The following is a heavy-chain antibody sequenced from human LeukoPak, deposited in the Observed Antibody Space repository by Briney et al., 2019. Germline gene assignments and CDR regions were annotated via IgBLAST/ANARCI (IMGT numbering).Heavy chain of an antibody. Sequence: GGSLRLSCAASGFTFSSCEMNWVRQAPGKGLEWVSYISSSGSTIYYADSVKGRFAISRDNAKNSLYLQMNSLRAEDTAVYYCASVPPTYYYGSGSYYSDYWGQGTLVTVSS. CDR3: ASVPPTYYYGSGSYYSDY. CDR2: ISSSGSTI. D-gene: IGHD3-10*01. CDR1: GFTFSSCE. J-gene: IGHJ4*02. V-gene: IGHV3-48*03.